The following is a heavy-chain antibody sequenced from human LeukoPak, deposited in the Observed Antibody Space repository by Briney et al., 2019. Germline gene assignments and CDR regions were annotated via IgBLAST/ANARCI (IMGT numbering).Heavy chain of an antibody. CDR3: AKDQSSSWTDY. V-gene: IGHV3-21*04. D-gene: IGHD6-13*01. CDR1: GFTFSFYT. J-gene: IGHJ4*02. CDR2: ISSDGTYI. Sequence: PGGSLRLSCAASGFTFSFYTMSWVRQAPGKGLEWVSSISSDGTYINYADSLKGRFTISRDNSKNTLYLQMNSLGAEDTAVYYCAKDQSSSWTDYWGQGTLVTVSS.